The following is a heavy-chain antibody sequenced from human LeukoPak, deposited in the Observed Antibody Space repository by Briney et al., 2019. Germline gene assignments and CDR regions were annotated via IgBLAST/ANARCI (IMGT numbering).Heavy chain of an antibody. D-gene: IGHD2-2*01. V-gene: IGHV1-18*01. Sequence: ASVKVSRKASGYTFTSYGISWVRQAPGQGLEWMGWTSSYNGNTNYAQKLQGRVTMTTDTSTSTAYMELRSLRSDDTAVYYCARLKDRYCSSTSCYFNWFDPWGQGTLVTVSS. CDR2: TSSYNGNT. J-gene: IGHJ5*02. CDR1: GYTFTSYG. CDR3: ARLKDRYCSSTSCYFNWFDP.